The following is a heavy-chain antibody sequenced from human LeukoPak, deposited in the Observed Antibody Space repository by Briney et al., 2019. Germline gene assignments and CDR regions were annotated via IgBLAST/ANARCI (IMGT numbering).Heavy chain of an antibody. Sequence: PGGSLRLSCAASGFTFSSYWMSWVRQAPGKGLEWVANIKQDGSEKYYVDSVKGRFTISRDNAKNSLYLQMNSLRAEDTAVYYCAGATVTTNYYYYYYMDVWGKGTTVTVSS. CDR1: GFTFSSYW. J-gene: IGHJ6*03. CDR3: AGATVTTNYYYYYYMDV. D-gene: IGHD4-17*01. V-gene: IGHV3-7*01. CDR2: IKQDGSEK.